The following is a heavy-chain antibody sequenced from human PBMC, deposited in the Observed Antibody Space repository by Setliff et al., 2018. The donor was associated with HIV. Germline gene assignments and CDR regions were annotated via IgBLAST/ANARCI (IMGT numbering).Heavy chain of an antibody. CDR2: IYSGGST. J-gene: IGHJ3*01. D-gene: IGHD2-15*01. V-gene: IGHV3-53*01. CDR1: GFTVSTHY. CDR3: ARFGHCSSSSCVDAFDL. Sequence: PGGSLRLSCAASGFTVSTHYMTWVRQAPGEGLDWVSIIYSGGSTNYADSVKGRFTISRDESTNTVHLQMNSLRAADTAIYFCARFGHCSSSSCVDAFDLWGQGTLVTVSS.